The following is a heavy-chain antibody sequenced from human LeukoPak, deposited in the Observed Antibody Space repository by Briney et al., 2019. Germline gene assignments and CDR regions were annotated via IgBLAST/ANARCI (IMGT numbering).Heavy chain of an antibody. CDR3: TTGGMIVEVITAV. V-gene: IGHV3-15*01. CDR1: GFTFSNAW. Sequence: GGSLRLSCAASGFTFSNAWMSWVRQAPGKGLEWVGRIKSKTDGGTTDYAAPVKGRFTISRDDSKNTLYLQMNSLKTEDTAVYYCTTGGMIVEVITAVWGQGTLVTVSS. J-gene: IGHJ4*02. CDR2: IKSKTDGGTT. D-gene: IGHD3-22*01.